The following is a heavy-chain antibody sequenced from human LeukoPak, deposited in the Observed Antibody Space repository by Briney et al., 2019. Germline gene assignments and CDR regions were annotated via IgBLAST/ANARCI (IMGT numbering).Heavy chain of an antibody. D-gene: IGHD2-15*01. V-gene: IGHV4-39*01. CDR3: ARRLRPGYCSGGSSTYYFEY. CDR2: IYYSGST. Sequence: SETLSLTCTVSGGSISSSSYYWGWIRQPPGKGLEWIGSIYYSGSTYYNPSLKSRVTISVDTSKNQFSLKLSSVTAADTAVYYCARRLRPGYCSGGSSTYYFEYWGQGSLVTVSS. CDR1: GGSISSSSYY. J-gene: IGHJ4*02.